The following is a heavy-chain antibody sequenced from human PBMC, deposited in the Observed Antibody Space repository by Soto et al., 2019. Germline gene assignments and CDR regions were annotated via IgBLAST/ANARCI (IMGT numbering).Heavy chain of an antibody. Sequence: ASVKVSCKASGYTFTSYGIHWVRQAPGQRLEWLGWINAANGDTKYSPKFQGRVTITRDTSASTAYMELSSLRSEDTAVYYCVRRHVSATGIDWFDPWGQGTLVTVSS. CDR2: INAANGDT. J-gene: IGHJ5*02. CDR3: VRRHVSATGIDWFDP. V-gene: IGHV1-3*01. D-gene: IGHD6-13*01. CDR1: GYTFTSYG.